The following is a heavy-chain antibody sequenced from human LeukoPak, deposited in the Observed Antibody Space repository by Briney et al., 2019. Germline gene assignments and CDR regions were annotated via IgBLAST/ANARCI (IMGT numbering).Heavy chain of an antibody. J-gene: IGHJ4*02. D-gene: IGHD3-10*01. Sequence: GGSLRLSCVTSGFTFSEYWMSWVRQAPGKGPEWVANIKQEGSEKYYVDSVKDRFTISRDNAKNSLYLQMNSLRAEDTAVYYCARDYYGSGIDYWGQGTLVTVSS. CDR2: IKQEGSEK. CDR3: ARDYYGSGIDY. CDR1: GFTFSEYW. V-gene: IGHV3-7*01.